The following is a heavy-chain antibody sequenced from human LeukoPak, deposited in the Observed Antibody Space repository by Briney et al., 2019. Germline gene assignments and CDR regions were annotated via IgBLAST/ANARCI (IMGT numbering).Heavy chain of an antibody. CDR1: GGSISSYY. Sequence: SETLSLTCTVSGGSISSYYWSWIRQPAGKGLEWIGRIYTSGSTNYNPSLKSRVTMSVDTSKNQFSLKLSSVTAADTAVYYCARGLMYYDSSAKGDAFDIWGQGTMVTVSS. CDR3: ARGLMYYDSSAKGDAFDI. J-gene: IGHJ3*02. D-gene: IGHD3-22*01. V-gene: IGHV4-4*07. CDR2: IYTSGST.